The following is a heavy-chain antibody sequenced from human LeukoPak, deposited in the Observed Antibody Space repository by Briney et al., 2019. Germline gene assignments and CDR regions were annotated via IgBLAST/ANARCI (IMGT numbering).Heavy chain of an antibody. V-gene: IGHV4-4*07. CDR1: GGSISSYF. Sequence: PSETLSLTCTVSGGSISSYFWSWIRQPAGKGLEWIGRIYTSGSTDYHPSLQSRVTMSVDTSKNQFSLKLTSVTAADTAVYYCATDGDYYDSGTYSGHWGQGTLVTDSS. CDR2: IYTSGST. D-gene: IGHD3-10*01. J-gene: IGHJ4*02. CDR3: ATDGDYYDSGTYSGH.